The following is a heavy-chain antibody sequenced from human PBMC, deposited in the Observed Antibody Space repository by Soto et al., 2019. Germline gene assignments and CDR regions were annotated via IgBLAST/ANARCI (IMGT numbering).Heavy chain of an antibody. D-gene: IGHD2-8*01. Sequence: QVQLVQSGAEVKKPGASVKVSCKASGYTFTSYAIHWVRQAPGQRLEWMGWINAGNGNTKYSQKFQGRVTITRDTAASTAYMELSSLRSEDTAVYYCARDPRGPNGWFDPWCQGTLVTVSS. CDR1: GYTFTSYA. J-gene: IGHJ5*02. CDR3: ARDPRGPNGWFDP. CDR2: INAGNGNT. V-gene: IGHV1-3*01.